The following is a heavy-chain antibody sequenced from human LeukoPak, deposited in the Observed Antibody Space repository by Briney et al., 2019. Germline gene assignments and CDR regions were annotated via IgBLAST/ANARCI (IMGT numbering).Heavy chain of an antibody. D-gene: IGHD3-16*02. Sequence: GGSLRLSCAASGFTVSSYSMNWVRQAPGKGLEWVSSISSSSSYIYYADSVKGRFTISRDNAKNSLYLQMNSLRAEDTAVYYCARAPRRLGELSSSFDYWGQGTLVTVSS. CDR3: ARAPRRLGELSSSFDY. CDR2: ISSSSSYI. J-gene: IGHJ4*02. V-gene: IGHV3-21*01. CDR1: GFTVSSYS.